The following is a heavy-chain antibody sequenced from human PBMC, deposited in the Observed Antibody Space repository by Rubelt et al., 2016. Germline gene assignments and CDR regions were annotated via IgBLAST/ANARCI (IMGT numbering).Heavy chain of an antibody. J-gene: IGHJ4*02. V-gene: IGHV4-39*07. CDR1: GGSISSSSYY. CDR2: IYYSGST. D-gene: IGHD2-2*01. Sequence: QLQLQESGPGLVKPSETLSLTCTVSGGSISSSSYYWGWIRQPPGKGLEWIGSIYYSGSTYYNPSLKSRVTISVDTSKNQFSLKLSSVTAADTAVYYCARTCKHIVVVPAADYWGQGTLVTVSS. CDR3: ARTCKHIVVVPAADY.